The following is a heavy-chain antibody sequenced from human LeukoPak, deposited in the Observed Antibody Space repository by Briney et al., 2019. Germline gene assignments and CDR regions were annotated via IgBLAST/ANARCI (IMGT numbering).Heavy chain of an antibody. J-gene: IGHJ6*03. V-gene: IGHV3-48*01. D-gene: IGHD3-10*01. CDR1: GFTFSSYS. Sequence: GGSLRLSCAASGFTFSSYSMNWVRQAPGKGLEWVSYISSSSSTIYYADSVKGRFTISRDNSKNTVFLQMNSLRIEDTAMYYCAKDLMHYGSGRPYYMDVWGEGTTVIISS. CDR3: AKDLMHYGSGRPYYMDV. CDR2: ISSSSSTI.